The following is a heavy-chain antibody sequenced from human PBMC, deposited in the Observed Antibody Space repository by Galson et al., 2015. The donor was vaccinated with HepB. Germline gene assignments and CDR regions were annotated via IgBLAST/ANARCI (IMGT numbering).Heavy chain of an antibody. CDR2: IIPIFGTA. D-gene: IGHD5-24*01. V-gene: IGHV1-69*13. CDR3: ARAGEMATIPSAFDI. J-gene: IGHJ3*02. CDR1: GGTFSWYA. Sequence: SVKVSCKASGGTFSWYAISWVRQAPGQGLEWMGGIIPIFGTAKNAQKLLGRVTITADESTSTAYMELSSLRSEDTAVYYCARAGEMATIPSAFDIWGQGTMVTVSS.